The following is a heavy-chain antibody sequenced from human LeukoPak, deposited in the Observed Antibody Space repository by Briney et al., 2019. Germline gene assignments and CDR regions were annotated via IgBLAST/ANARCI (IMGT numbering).Heavy chain of an antibody. CDR3: AKVYLRYYYDSSGYSYFDY. V-gene: IGHV3-23*01. CDR2: ISGSGGST. J-gene: IGHJ4*02. CDR1: GFTFSSYA. Sequence: GGSLRLSCAASGFTFSSYAMSWVRQAPGKGLEWVSAISGSGGSTYYADSVKGRFTISRDNSENTLYLQMNSLRAEDTAVYYCAKVYLRYYYDSSGYSYFDYWGQGTLVTVSS. D-gene: IGHD3-22*01.